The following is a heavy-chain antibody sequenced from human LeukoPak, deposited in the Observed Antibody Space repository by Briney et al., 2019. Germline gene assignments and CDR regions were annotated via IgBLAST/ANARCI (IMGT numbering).Heavy chain of an antibody. CDR2: INHSGST. D-gene: IGHD5-18*01. Sequence: NPSETLSLTCAVYGVSFSGYYWSWIRQPPGKGLEWIGEINHSGSTNYNPSLKSRVTISVDTSKNQFSLKLSSVTAADTAVYYCARVDTAMVTWVDYWGQGTLVTVSS. V-gene: IGHV4-34*01. J-gene: IGHJ4*02. CDR3: ARVDTAMVTWVDY. CDR1: GVSFSGYY.